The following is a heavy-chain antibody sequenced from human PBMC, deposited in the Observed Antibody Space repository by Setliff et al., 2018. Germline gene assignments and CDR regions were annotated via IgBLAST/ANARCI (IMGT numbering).Heavy chain of an antibody. CDR1: GGSISSSNW. V-gene: IGHV4-4*02. CDR3: AREIYGSGLNWFDP. CDR2: IYHSGST. D-gene: IGHD3-10*01. Sequence: SETLSLTCAVSGGSISSSNWWSWVRQPPGKGLEWIGEIYHSGSTNYNPSLKSRVTISVDTSKNQFSLKLSSVTAADTAVYYCAREIYGSGLNWFDPWGQGTLVTVSS. J-gene: IGHJ5*02.